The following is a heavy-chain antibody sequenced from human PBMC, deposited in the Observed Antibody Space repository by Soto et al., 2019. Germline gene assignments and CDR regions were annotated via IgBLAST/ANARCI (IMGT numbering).Heavy chain of an antibody. J-gene: IGHJ5*02. Sequence: QVQLQESGPGLVRPSQTLSLTCTVSGGSLNSGGYFWSWIRQVPGKGLEWIGYVYSGDIAYYNPSLPSRVTISLDTSKKQFSLTLTSVPAADTAIYFCAREVMTSVTRGWFDPWGQGTLVTVSS. CDR3: AREVMTSVTRGWFDP. D-gene: IGHD4-17*01. V-gene: IGHV4-31*03. CDR1: GGSLNSGGYF. CDR2: VYSGDIA.